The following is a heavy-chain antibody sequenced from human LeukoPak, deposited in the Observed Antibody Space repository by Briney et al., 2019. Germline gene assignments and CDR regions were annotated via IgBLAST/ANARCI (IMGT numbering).Heavy chain of an antibody. D-gene: IGHD3-22*01. CDR2: ISWNSGSI. CDR3: AKDRFYDPYYDSSGLFDY. Sequence: GGSLRLSRAASGFTFDDYAMHWVRQAPGKGLEWVSGISWNSGSIGYADSMKGRFTVSRDNAKNSLYLQMNSLRAEDTALYYCAKDRFYDPYYDSSGLFDYWGQGTLVTVSS. V-gene: IGHV3-9*01. J-gene: IGHJ4*02. CDR1: GFTFDDYA.